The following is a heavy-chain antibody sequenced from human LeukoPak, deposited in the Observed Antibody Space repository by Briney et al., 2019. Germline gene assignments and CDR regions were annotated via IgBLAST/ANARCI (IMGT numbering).Heavy chain of an antibody. J-gene: IGHJ4*02. Sequence: ASVKVSCKASGYTFTSYGISWVRQAPGQGLEWIGWISAYNGNTNYAQKLQGRVTMTTDTSTSTAYMELRSLRSDDTAVYYCAIWLRHYCSGSFCDYWGQGTRLTVSS. V-gene: IGHV1-18*01. CDR3: AIWLRHYCSGSFCDY. CDR1: GYTFTSYG. D-gene: IGHD3-10*01. CDR2: ISAYNGNT.